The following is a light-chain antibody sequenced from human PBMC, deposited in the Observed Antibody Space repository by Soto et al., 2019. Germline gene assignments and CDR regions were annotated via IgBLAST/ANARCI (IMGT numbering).Light chain of an antibody. CDR1: PAISVY. Sequence: IQLTQSPSSLSASVGDRLTITCLASPAISVYLNWYQQKPGKAPTLLISAASTLQSGVPSRFSGSGKGTHFTLSISDLRPEDFATYYCQQTYAAPLTFGGGTKVDIK. CDR3: QQTYAAPLT. CDR2: AAS. V-gene: IGKV1-39*01. J-gene: IGKJ4*01.